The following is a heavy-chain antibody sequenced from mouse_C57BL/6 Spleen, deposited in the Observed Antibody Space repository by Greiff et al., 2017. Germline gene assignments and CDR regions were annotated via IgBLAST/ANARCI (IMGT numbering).Heavy chain of an antibody. CDR1: GYTFTSYW. V-gene: IGHV1-50*01. J-gene: IGHJ3*01. CDR2: IDPSDSYT. CDR3: ARSEEYISPWFAY. Sequence: QVQLQQPGAELVKPGASVKLSCKASGYTFTSYWMKWVKQRPGQGLEWIGEIDPSDSYTTYNQKFKGKATLTVDTSSSTAYMQLSSLTSEDSAVYFCARSEEYISPWFAYWGQGTLVTVSA. D-gene: IGHD1-1*01.